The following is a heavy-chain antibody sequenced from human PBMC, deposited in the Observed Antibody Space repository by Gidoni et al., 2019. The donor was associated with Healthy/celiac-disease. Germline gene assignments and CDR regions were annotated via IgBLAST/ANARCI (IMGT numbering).Heavy chain of an antibody. CDR3: ATRSSYCGGDCYLPYYYYGMDV. J-gene: IGHJ6*02. D-gene: IGHD2-21*02. CDR1: GYTLTELS. V-gene: IGHV1-24*01. Sequence: QVQLVQSGAEVKKPGASVKVSCKVSGYTLTELSMHWVRQAPGKGLEWMGGFDPEDGETIYAQKFQGRVTMTEDTSTDTAYMELSSLRSEDTAVYYCATRSSYCGGDCYLPYYYYGMDVWGQGTTVTVSS. CDR2: FDPEDGET.